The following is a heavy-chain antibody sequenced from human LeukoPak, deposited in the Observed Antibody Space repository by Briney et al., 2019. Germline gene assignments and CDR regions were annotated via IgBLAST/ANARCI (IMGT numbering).Heavy chain of an antibody. V-gene: IGHV1-69*05. CDR3: ARDEGEYYDILTGPLGLEP. D-gene: IGHD3-9*01. CDR1: GGTFSSYA. J-gene: IGHJ5*02. CDR2: IIPIFGTA. Sequence: ASVKVSCKASGGTFSSYAISWVRQAPGQGLEWMGRIIPIFGTANYAQKFQGRVTITTDESTSTAYMELSSLRSEDTAVYYCARDEGEYYDILTGPLGLEPWGQGTLVTVSS.